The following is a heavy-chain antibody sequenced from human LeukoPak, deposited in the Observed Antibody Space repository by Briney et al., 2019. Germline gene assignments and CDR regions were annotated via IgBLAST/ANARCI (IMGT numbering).Heavy chain of an antibody. Sequence: SETLSLTCTVSGGSISSSSYYWGWIRQPPGKGLEWIGSIYYSGSTYYNPSLKSRVSTSVDTSKNQFSLKLSSVTAADTAVYYCARLAFYYYGSSTNWFDPWGQGTLVTVSS. D-gene: IGHD3-10*01. CDR1: GGSISSSSYY. J-gene: IGHJ5*02. CDR3: ARLAFYYYGSSTNWFDP. V-gene: IGHV4-39*01. CDR2: IYYSGST.